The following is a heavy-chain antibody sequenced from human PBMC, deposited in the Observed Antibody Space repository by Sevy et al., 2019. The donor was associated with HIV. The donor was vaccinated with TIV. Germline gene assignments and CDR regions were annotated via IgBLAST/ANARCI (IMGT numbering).Heavy chain of an antibody. J-gene: IGHJ4*02. V-gene: IGHV3-30*02. CDR3: AKVSNYGSGSFSWYFDY. Sequence: GGSLRLSCAASGFTFSSYGVHWVRQAPGKGLEWVAFIRYDGSNKYYADSVKGRFTISRDNSKNTLYLQMNSLRTEETAVYYCAKVSNYGSGSFSWYFDYWGQGTLVTVSS. CDR2: IRYDGSNK. CDR1: GFTFSSYG. D-gene: IGHD3-10*01.